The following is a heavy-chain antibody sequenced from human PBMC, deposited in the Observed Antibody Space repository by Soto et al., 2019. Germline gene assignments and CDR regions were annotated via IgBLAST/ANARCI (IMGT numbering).Heavy chain of an antibody. CDR2: MSWNGGLI. V-gene: IGHV3-9*01. CDR1: GFTFDDYA. CDR3: VKGHHPGGPFDK. J-gene: IGHJ4*02. D-gene: IGHD3-10*01. Sequence: GGSLRLSCAASGFTFDDYAMHWVRQAPGKGLEWVSGMSWNGGLIDYADSVKGRFTISRDNAKNSLYLQMNSLRPEDTAFYYCVKGHHPGGPFDKWGQGTLVTVSS.